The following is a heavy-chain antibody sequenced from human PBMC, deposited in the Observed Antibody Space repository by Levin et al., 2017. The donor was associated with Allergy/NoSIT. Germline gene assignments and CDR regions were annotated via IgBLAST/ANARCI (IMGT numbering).Heavy chain of an antibody. D-gene: IGHD3-10*01. CDR1: GGSISSGGYY. CDR2: IYYSGST. V-gene: IGHV4-31*03. J-gene: IGHJ5*02. Sequence: TSETLSLTCTVSGGSISSGGYYWSWIRQHPGTGLEWIGYIYYSGSTYYNPSLKSRVTISVDTSKNQFSLKLSSVTAADTAVYYCAREGLSGGSGSLGRFWFDPWGQGTLVTVSS. CDR3: AREGLSGGSGSLGRFWFDP.